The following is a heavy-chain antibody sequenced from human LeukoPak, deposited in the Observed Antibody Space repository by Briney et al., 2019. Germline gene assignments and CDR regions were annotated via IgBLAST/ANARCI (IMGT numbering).Heavy chain of an antibody. D-gene: IGHD3-10*01. Sequence: GASVKVSFTASAGSFSSYAISLVRQAPGQGLEWMGGIIPIFGTANYAQKFQGRVTITADESTSTAYMELSSLRSEDTAVYYCARAAELLWFGELAGHDAFDIWGQGTMVTVSS. CDR3: ARAAELLWFGELAGHDAFDI. CDR1: AGSFSSYA. CDR2: IIPIFGTA. V-gene: IGHV1-69*13. J-gene: IGHJ3*02.